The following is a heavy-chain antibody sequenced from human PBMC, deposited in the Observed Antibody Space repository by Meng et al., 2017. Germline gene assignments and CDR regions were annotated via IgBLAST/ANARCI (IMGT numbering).Heavy chain of an antibody. J-gene: IGHJ4*02. D-gene: IGHD6-19*01. V-gene: IGHV3-30*04. CDR3: ASGRQWLFPY. CDR1: GFTLSSYA. CDR2: ISYDGSNK. Sequence: QVQVVGPGGGVVQPGRSLRLSCAASGFTLSSYAMHWLRQAPGKGLEWVGVISYDGSNKYYADSVKGRFTSSRDNSKNTLYLQMNSLRAEDTAVYYCASGRQWLFPYWGQGTLVTVSS.